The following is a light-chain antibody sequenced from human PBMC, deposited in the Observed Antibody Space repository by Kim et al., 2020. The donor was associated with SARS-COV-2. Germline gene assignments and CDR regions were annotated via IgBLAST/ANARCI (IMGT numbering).Light chain of an antibody. V-gene: IGLV2-14*03. CDR1: SSNIGAYNY. CDR3: SSYTTGSTWV. Sequence: GQSITISCTGTSSNIGAYNYVTWYQQNPGKAPKLMIYDVNKRPSGGSNRFSGSKSGITASLTISGLQAEDEADYYCSSYTTGSTWVFGGGTQLTVL. J-gene: IGLJ3*02. CDR2: DVN.